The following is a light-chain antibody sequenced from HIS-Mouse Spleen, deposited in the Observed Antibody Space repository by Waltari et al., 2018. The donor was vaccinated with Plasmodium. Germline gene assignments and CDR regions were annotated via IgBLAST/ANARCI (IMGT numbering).Light chain of an antibody. J-gene: IGLJ2*01. CDR1: SLRSYY. CDR3: NSRDSSGTHGV. CDR2: GKN. V-gene: IGLV3-19*01. Sequence: SSELTQDPAVSVALGPTVRITCHGDSLRSYYASWYQQKPGQAPVLGIYGKNNRPSGIPDRFSGSSSGNTASLTITGAQAEDEADYYCNSRDSSGTHGVFGGGTKLTVL.